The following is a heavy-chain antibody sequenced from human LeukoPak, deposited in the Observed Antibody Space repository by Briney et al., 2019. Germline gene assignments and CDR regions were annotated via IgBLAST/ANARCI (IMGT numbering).Heavy chain of an antibody. CDR1: GFTSSDYY. D-gene: IGHD5-18*01. J-gene: IGHJ6*02. CDR3: ARASGVQLYYYYYGMDV. Sequence: GGSLRLSCAASGFTSSDYYMSWIRQAPGKGLEWVSYISNSGSTIYYADSVKGRFTISRDNAKNSLYLQMNSLRAEDTAVYYCARASGVQLYYYYYGMDVWGQGTTVTVSS. V-gene: IGHV3-11*01. CDR2: ISNSGSTI.